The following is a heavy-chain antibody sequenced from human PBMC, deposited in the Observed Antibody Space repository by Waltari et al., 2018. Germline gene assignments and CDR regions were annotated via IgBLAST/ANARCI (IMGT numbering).Heavy chain of an antibody. D-gene: IGHD1-1*01. J-gene: IGHJ6*02. V-gene: IGHV3-23*01. Sequence: EMHLLESGGSLAQPGESPRLSCAASGFPFSGYXXXXGRQAPGKGLEWVSTISNSDDTTYYAESVKGRFTISRDNSKSTLFLQMNSLRADDTAIYYCAKELERKPYYYYGWDVWGQGTTVTVSS. CDR1: GFPFSGYX. CDR2: ISNSDDTT. CDR3: AKELERKPYYYYGWDV.